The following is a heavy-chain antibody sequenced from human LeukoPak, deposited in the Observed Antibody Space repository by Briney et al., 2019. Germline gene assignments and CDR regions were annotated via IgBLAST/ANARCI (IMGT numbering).Heavy chain of an antibody. CDR2: ISSSSSYI. J-gene: IGHJ3*02. CDR1: GFTFSSYS. CDR3: ARDAFPYYDILTSTSGDAFDI. Sequence: GGSLRLSCAASGFTFSSYSMNWVRQAPGKGLEWVSSISSSSSYIYYADSVKGRFTISRDNAKNSLYLQMNSLRAEDTAVYYCARDAFPYYDILTSTSGDAFDIWGQGTMVTVSS. V-gene: IGHV3-21*01. D-gene: IGHD3-9*01.